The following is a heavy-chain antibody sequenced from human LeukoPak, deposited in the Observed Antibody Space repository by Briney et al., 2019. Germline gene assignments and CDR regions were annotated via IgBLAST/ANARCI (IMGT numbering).Heavy chain of an antibody. CDR2: INPSGGST. V-gene: IGHV1-46*01. CDR3: ATVAYIGVATYDY. CDR1: GYTFTSYA. J-gene: IGHJ4*02. Sequence: ASVKVSCKASGYTFTSYAMNWVRQAPGQGLEWMGIINPSGGSTSYAQKFQGRVTMTRDTSTSTVYMELSSLRSEDTAVYYCATVAYIGVATYDYWGQGTLVTVSS. D-gene: IGHD1-26*01.